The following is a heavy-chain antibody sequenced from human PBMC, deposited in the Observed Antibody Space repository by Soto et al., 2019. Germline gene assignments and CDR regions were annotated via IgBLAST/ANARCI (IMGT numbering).Heavy chain of an antibody. CDR2: IYYNGST. V-gene: IGHV4-59*08. D-gene: IGHD3-9*01. CDR1: GGSISSYY. J-gene: IGHJ4*02. Sequence: SETLSLTCTVSGGSISSYYWSWIRQPPGKGREWIGYIYYNGSTNYNPSLKSRVTISVDTSKNQFSLKLSSVTAADTAVYYCARQSFGYYDILTGYQPYYFDYWGQGTLVTVSS. CDR3: ARQSFGYYDILTGYQPYYFDY.